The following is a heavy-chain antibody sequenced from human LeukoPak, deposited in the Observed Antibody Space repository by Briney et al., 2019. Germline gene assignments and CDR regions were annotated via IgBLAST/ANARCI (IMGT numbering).Heavy chain of an antibody. D-gene: IGHD3-10*01. J-gene: IGHJ4*02. CDR2: INPRRAAT. V-gene: IGHV1-2*02. Sequence: PSVKLSCEASGYTFNFYYMHWVRDAPGQGLEWRGWINPRRAATNYAQKFQGRITMTRDTSVSTAYMELTRLRSDDSAVFYCIRGPGHYFDYWGQGTVVTVPS. CDR3: IRGPGHYFDY. CDR1: GYTFNFYY.